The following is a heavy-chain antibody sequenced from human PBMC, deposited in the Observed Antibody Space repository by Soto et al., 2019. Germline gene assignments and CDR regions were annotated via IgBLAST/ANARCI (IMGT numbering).Heavy chain of an antibody. Sequence: EVQLVESGGGLVQAGGSLRLSCAASGFTCSEYWVNWVRQSPGKGLEWVANIKGDGSEKYYVDSLKGRFTISRDNAKNSLYLQINSLRAEDTAVYYCARGTVAPGLYYWGQGTLVTVSS. CDR2: IKGDGSEK. D-gene: IGHD4-17*01. V-gene: IGHV3-7*01. J-gene: IGHJ4*02. CDR1: GFTCSEYW. CDR3: ARGTVAPGLYY.